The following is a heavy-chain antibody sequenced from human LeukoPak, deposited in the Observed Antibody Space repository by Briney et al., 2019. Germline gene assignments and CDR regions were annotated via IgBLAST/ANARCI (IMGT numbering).Heavy chain of an antibody. D-gene: IGHD2-15*01. CDR3: ARAQCSGGSCYYFDY. CDR2: IYTSGST. Sequence: PSETLSLTCTVSGGSISSGSYYWSWIRQPAGEGLEWIGRIYTSGSTNYNPSLKSRVTISVDTSKNQFSLKLSSVTAADTAVYYCARAQCSGGSCYYFDYWGQGTLVTVSS. J-gene: IGHJ4*02. V-gene: IGHV4-61*02. CDR1: GGSISSGSYY.